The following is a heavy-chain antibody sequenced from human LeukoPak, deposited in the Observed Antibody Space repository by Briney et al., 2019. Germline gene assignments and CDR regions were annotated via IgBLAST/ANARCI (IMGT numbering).Heavy chain of an antibody. CDR1: GYTFTNYY. CDR3: ARDPSPSYCTNGVCSQGNNWFDP. CDR2: INPSGGST. Sequence: GASVKVSCKATGYTFTNYYIHWVRQAPGQGLEWMGIINPSGGSTSYAQKFQGRVTMTRDTSTSTVYMELSSLRSEDTAVYYCARDPSPSYCTNGVCSQGNNWFDPWGQGTLVTVSS. D-gene: IGHD2-8*01. J-gene: IGHJ5*02. V-gene: IGHV1-46*01.